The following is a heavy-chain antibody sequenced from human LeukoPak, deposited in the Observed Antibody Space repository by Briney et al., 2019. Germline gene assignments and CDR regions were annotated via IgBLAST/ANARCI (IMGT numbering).Heavy chain of an antibody. CDR2: ITTSSIYL. Sequence: GGSLRLSCAASGFTFSTYTMNWVRQAPGKGLEWVSSITTSSIYLYYADSVKGRFTISRDNAKNSLYLQMNSLRAEDTAVYYCARGTLLWFGEFDYWGQGTLVTVSS. CDR1: GFTFSTYT. V-gene: IGHV3-21*01. CDR3: ARGTLLWFGEFDY. J-gene: IGHJ4*02. D-gene: IGHD3-10*01.